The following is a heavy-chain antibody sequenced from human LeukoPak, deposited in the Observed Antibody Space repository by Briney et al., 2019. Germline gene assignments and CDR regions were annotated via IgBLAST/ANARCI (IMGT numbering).Heavy chain of an antibody. Sequence: GGSLRLSCAASGFTVSSSYMSWVRQAPGKGLEWVSVIYSGGSTYYADSVKGRFTISRDNSKNTLYLQMNNLRAEDTAVYYCARGHSSSWYSGLGVWGQGTLVTVSS. CDR2: IYSGGST. V-gene: IGHV3-53*01. D-gene: IGHD6-13*01. J-gene: IGHJ4*02. CDR3: ARGHSSSWYSGLGV. CDR1: GFTVSSSY.